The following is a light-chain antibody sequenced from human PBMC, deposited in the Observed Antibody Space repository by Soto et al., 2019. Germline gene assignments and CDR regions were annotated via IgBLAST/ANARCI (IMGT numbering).Light chain of an antibody. V-gene: IGLV7-46*01. CDR1: AGPVTSGQY. CDR3: LIRHNGGQV. CDR2: DTN. Sequence: QAVVTQEPSLTVSPGGTVTLTCGSSAGPVTSGQYPYWFQQKPGQAPRTLIYDTNNKHSWTPARFSGSLLGGKAALTLSGQQPEYEAEYYCLIRHNGGQVFGRGTKVTVL. J-gene: IGLJ1*01.